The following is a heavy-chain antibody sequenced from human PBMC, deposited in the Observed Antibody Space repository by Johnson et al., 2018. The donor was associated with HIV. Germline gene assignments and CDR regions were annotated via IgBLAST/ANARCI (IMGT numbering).Heavy chain of an antibody. J-gene: IGHJ3*02. V-gene: IGHV3-66*02. Sequence: VRLVESGGGLVHPGGSLRLSCAASGFTVSTNYMSWVRQAPGKGLEWVSLIYTGGSTFYADSVKGRFTISRDNSKNALYLQMNSLRAEDTAVYYCARVRVGAFDIWGQGTMVTVSS. D-gene: IGHD1-26*01. CDR2: IYTGGST. CDR1: GFTVSTNY. CDR3: ARVRVGAFDI.